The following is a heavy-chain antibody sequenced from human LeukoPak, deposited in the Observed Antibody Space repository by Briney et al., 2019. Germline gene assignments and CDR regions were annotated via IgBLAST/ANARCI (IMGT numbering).Heavy chain of an antibody. CDR3: ASRITMVRGVIVF. Sequence: GGFLRLSCAASGFTFSSYGMHWVRQAPGKGLEWVAVIWYDGSNKYYADSVKGRFTISRDNSKNTLYLQMNSLRAEDTAVYYCASRITMVRGVIVFWGQGTLVTVSS. CDR1: GFTFSSYG. D-gene: IGHD3-10*01. V-gene: IGHV3-33*01. J-gene: IGHJ4*02. CDR2: IWYDGSNK.